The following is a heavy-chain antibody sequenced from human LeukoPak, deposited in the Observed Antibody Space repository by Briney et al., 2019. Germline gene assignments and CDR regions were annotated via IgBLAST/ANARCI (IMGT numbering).Heavy chain of an antibody. CDR1: GYTFTSYG. CDR3: ARATTMVRGVTTLSYYYYGMDV. CDR2: ISAYNGNT. J-gene: IGHJ6*02. V-gene: IGHV1-18*01. Sequence: ASVKVSCKASGYTFTSYGISWVRQAPGQGLEWMGWISAYNGNTNYAQKLQGRVTMTTDTSTSTAYMELRSLRSDDTAVYYCARATTMVRGVTTLSYYYYGMDVWGQGTTVTVSS. D-gene: IGHD3-10*01.